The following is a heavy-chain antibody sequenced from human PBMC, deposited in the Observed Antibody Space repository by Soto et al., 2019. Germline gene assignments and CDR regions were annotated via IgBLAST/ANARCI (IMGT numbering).Heavy chain of an antibody. CDR3: AADLGPAYDSNNGFDP. V-gene: IGHV3-15*07. CDR1: GFIFSHAW. CDR2: VKNNGGAT. Sequence: EVQLVESGGDLVKPGGSLRLSCAASGFIFSHAWFHWVRQPPGKGLELVGRVKNNGGATDYAAAVKGRFTISRDDSKDTVYLQMSSLRTEDTAIYYCAADLGPAYDSNNGFDPWCQGTLVTVSS. D-gene: IGHD2-21*01. J-gene: IGHJ5*02.